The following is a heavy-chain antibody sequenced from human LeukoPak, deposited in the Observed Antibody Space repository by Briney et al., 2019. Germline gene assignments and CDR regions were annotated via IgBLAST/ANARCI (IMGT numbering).Heavy chain of an antibody. Sequence: PGGSLRLSRAASGFTFSGYAMHWVRQAPGKGLEYVSAITNSGSKTYYANSVKGRFTISRDNSKNTLFLQMGSLRAEDMAVYYCARVAPGGNFDLWGRGTLVAVSS. J-gene: IGHJ2*01. V-gene: IGHV3-64*01. CDR3: ARVAPGGNFDL. CDR1: GFTFSGYA. D-gene: IGHD3-16*01. CDR2: ITNSGSKT.